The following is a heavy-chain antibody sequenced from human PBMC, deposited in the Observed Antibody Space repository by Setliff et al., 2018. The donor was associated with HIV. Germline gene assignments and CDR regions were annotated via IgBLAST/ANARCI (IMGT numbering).Heavy chain of an antibody. D-gene: IGHD3-9*01. CDR2: IRYDGSNK. J-gene: IGHJ4*02. V-gene: IGHV3-30*02. Sequence: GSLRLSCAASGFTFSSYGMHWVRQAPGKGLEWVAFIRYDGSNKYYADSVKGRFTISRDNSKNTLYLQMNSLRAEDTAVYYCAKDRYFDWLLDYWGQGTLVTVSS. CDR3: AKDRYFDWLLDY. CDR1: GFTFSSYG.